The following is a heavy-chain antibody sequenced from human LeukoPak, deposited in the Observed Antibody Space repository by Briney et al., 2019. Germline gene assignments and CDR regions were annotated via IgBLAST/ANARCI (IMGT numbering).Heavy chain of an antibody. V-gene: IGHV3-48*03. Sequence: GGSLRLSCAASGFTFSNYEMHWVRQAPGKGLEWVSYISSSGSDIYYADSVKGRFTISRDNAKNSLYLHMNSLRAEDTAVYYCARDHGVVVVAAIAGAFDIWGQGTMVTVSS. CDR1: GFTFSNYE. D-gene: IGHD2-15*01. CDR2: ISSSGSDI. CDR3: ARDHGVVVVAAIAGAFDI. J-gene: IGHJ3*02.